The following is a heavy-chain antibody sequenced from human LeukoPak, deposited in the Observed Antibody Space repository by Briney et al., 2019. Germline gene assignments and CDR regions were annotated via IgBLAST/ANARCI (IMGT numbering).Heavy chain of an antibody. CDR2: IYYSGST. V-gene: IGHV4-59*01. CDR1: GGSISSYY. J-gene: IGHJ4*02. Sequence: PSETLSLTCTVSGGSISSYYWSWIRQPPGKGLEWIGYIYYSGSTNYNPSLKSRVTISVDTSKNQFSLKLSSVTAADTAVYYCARAGGSGSYGKDFDYWGQGTLVTVSS. CDR3: ARAGGSGSYGKDFDY. D-gene: IGHD3-10*01.